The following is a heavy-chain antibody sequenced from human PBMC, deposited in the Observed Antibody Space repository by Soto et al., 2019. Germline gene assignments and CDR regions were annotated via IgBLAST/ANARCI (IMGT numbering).Heavy chain of an antibody. CDR3: ARGPLSSTH. D-gene: IGHD2-21*02. CDR2: IYYSGST. V-gene: IGHV4-59*01. CDR1: GGSISSYY. J-gene: IGHJ4*02. Sequence: WETLSLTCTVSGGSISSYYWSWIRQPPGKGLEWIGYIYYSGSTNYNPSLKSRVTISVDTSKNQFSLKLSSVTAADTAVYYCARGPLSSTHWGQGTMVTV.